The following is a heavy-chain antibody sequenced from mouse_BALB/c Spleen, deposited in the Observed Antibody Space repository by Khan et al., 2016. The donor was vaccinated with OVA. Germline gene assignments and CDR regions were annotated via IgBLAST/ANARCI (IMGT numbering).Heavy chain of an antibody. J-gene: IGHJ4*01. CDR3: ARPAYLSNTLDY. CDR1: GYTFTNYG. Sequence: QIQLVQSGPELKKPGETVKISCKASGYTFTNYGMNWVKQSPGKALKWMGWINTYTGEPTYADDFKGRFAFSLDTSATTAYLQINNLKNEDTATYYCARPAYLSNTLDYWGQGTKVTVSS. V-gene: IGHV9-3-1*01. CDR2: INTYTGEP. D-gene: IGHD2-10*01.